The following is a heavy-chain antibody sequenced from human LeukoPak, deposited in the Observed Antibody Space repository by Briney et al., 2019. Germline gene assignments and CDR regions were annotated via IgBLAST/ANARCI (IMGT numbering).Heavy chain of an antibody. J-gene: IGHJ4*02. D-gene: IGHD6-13*01. Sequence: GGSLRLSCAASGFTFSSYSMNWVRQAPGKGLEWVSSISSSSSYIYYADSVKGRFTISRDNAKNSLYLQINSLRAEDTAVYYCARDEFGYSTFLVRYWGQGTLVTVSS. CDR2: ISSSSSYI. CDR3: ARDEFGYSTFLVRY. CDR1: GFTFSSYS. V-gene: IGHV3-21*01.